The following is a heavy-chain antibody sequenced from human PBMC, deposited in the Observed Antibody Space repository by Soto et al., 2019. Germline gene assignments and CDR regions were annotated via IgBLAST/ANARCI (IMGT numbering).Heavy chain of an antibody. D-gene: IGHD3-22*01. Sequence: ASVKVSCKASGYTFTIYYLHWVRQAPGQGLEWIVIINPSGGSTSHEKKFQGRVTVTSDTSTRTVYMELSSLISEDTAVYYCASSDSSGSDAFEIWGEETMVTVSS. V-gene: IGHV1-46*01. CDR1: GYTFTIYY. CDR2: INPSGGST. J-gene: IGHJ3*02. CDR3: ASSDSSGSDAFEI.